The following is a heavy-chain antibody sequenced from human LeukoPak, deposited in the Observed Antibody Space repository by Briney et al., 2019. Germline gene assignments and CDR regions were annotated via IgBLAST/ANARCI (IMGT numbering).Heavy chain of an antibody. V-gene: IGHV1-24*01. CDR1: GYTLTELS. CDR2: FDPEDGET. Sequence: ASVKVSCKVSGYTLTELSMHWVRQAPGKGLEWMGGFDPEDGETIYAQKFQGRVTMTEDTSTDTAYMELSSLRSEDTAVYYCAREGNWNALGGFWFDPWGLGTLVTVSS. CDR3: AREGNWNALGGFWFDP. D-gene: IGHD1-20*01. J-gene: IGHJ5*02.